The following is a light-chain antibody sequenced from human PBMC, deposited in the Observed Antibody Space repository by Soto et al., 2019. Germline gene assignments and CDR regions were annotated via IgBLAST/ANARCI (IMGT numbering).Light chain of an antibody. J-gene: IGLJ2*01. Sequence: SYELTQPPSVSVAPGQTARITCGGNNIGRKSVHWYQQKPGQAPVLVVHDDSDRPSGIPERFSGSNSGNTATLTISRVEAGDEADYYCQVWDSSRDHPVIFGGGTKLTVL. V-gene: IGLV3-21*02. CDR2: DDS. CDR3: QVWDSSRDHPVI. CDR1: NIGRKS.